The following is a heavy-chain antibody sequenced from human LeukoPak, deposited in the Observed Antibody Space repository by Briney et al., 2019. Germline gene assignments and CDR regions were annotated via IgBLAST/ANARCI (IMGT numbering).Heavy chain of an antibody. CDR1: GFTFDDYG. Sequence: GGSLRLSCAASGFTFDDYGMSWVRQAPGKGLEWVSGINWNGGSTGYADSVKGRFTISRDHAKNSLYLQMNSLRAEDTALYHCARGAGGITGTTWYDYWGQGTLVTVSS. J-gene: IGHJ4*02. CDR2: INWNGGST. CDR3: ARGAGGITGTTWYDY. D-gene: IGHD1-7*01. V-gene: IGHV3-20*01.